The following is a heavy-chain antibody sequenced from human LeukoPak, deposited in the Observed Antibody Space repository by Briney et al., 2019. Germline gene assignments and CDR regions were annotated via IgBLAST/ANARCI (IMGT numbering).Heavy chain of an antibody. CDR3: ARGDSGYDPHRRGVDYFDY. D-gene: IGHD5-12*01. CDR1: GGSISSYY. J-gene: IGHJ4*02. CDR2: IYYSGST. Sequence: SETLSLTCTVSGGSISSYYWSWIRQPPGKGLEWIGYIYYSGSTNYNPSLKSRVTISVDTSKNKFSLKLSSVTAADTAVYYCARGDSGYDPHRRGVDYFDYWGQGTLVTVSS. V-gene: IGHV4-59*01.